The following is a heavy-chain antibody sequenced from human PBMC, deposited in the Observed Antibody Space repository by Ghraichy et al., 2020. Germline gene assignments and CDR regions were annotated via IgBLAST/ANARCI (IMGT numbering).Heavy chain of an antibody. Sequence: ESLNITCSVSGYSISSGYNWAWIRQPPGRGLEWIGSTHHSGTTYYNPSLKSRVTFSTDTSQNQFSLKLTSVTAADTAVYYCARDLYCSGGSCYGVDDWGQGILVTVSS. CDR2: THHSGTT. CDR1: GYSISSGYN. V-gene: IGHV4-38-2*02. J-gene: IGHJ4*02. D-gene: IGHD2-15*01. CDR3: ARDLYCSGGSCYGVDD.